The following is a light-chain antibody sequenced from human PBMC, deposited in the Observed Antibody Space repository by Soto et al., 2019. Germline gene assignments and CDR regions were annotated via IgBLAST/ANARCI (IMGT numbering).Light chain of an antibody. CDR3: QQSYSSPLT. V-gene: IGKV1-39*01. Sequence: DIQMTQSPSSLSASVGDKVTITCRASQRPDNYLNWYQQKPGEAPKLLIYARSTLQSGVPPRFGGCGSGTEFTLTISSLQPEDFATYYCQQSYSSPLTFGGGTRVEIK. J-gene: IGKJ4*01. CDR2: ARS. CDR1: QRPDNY.